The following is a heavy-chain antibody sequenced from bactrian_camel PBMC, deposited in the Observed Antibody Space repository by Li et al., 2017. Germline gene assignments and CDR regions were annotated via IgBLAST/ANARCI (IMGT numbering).Heavy chain of an antibody. Sequence: DVQLVESGGVLVQIGGSLRLSCAYSGITYSRRCMAWFRQAPGEEREGVARIATGSGNTYYADSVKGRFTISQDNAKNTVYLQMNSLKPEDTAMYYCAARGPYCYTKLSVRDFTYWGQGTQVTVS. CDR3: AARGPYCYTKLSVRDFTY. CDR1: GITYSRRC. D-gene: IGHD2*01. V-gene: IGHV3S40*01. J-gene: IGHJ6*01. CDR2: IATGSGNT.